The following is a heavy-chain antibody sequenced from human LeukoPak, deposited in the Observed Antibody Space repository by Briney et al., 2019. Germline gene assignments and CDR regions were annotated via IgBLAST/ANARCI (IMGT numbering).Heavy chain of an antibody. V-gene: IGHV4-59*08. D-gene: IGHD2-15*01. CDR1: GGSISSYY. CDR2: IYYSGST. J-gene: IGHJ4*02. Sequence: SSETLSLTCTVSGGSISSYYWSWIRQPPGKGLEWIGFIYYSGSTNYNPSLKSRVTISVDTSKNQFSLKLSSVTAADTAAYYCARLLTSLYYFDYWGQGTLVTVSS. CDR3: ARLLTSLYYFDY.